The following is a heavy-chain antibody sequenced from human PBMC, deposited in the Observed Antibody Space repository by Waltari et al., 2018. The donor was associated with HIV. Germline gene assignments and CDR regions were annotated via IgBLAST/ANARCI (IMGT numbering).Heavy chain of an antibody. V-gene: IGHV3-74*01. CDR2: INRDGSST. CDR3: ATGSRYCTNGVCYSDY. CDR1: GFTFSSYW. Sequence: EVQLVESGGGLVQPGGSLRLSCAASGFTFSSYWMHWFRQAPGKGLVWVSRINRDGSSTSYADSVKGRFTISRDNAKNTLYLQMNSLRAEDTAVYYCATGSRYCTNGVCYSDYWGQGTLVTVSS. D-gene: IGHD2-8*01. J-gene: IGHJ4*02.